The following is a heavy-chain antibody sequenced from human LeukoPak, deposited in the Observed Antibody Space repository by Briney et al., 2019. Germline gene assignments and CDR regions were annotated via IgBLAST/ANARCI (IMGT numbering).Heavy chain of an antibody. CDR1: GGSFSGYY. CDR3: ARDVVVEYYFDY. D-gene: IGHD2-15*01. CDR2: INHSGST. Sequence: SSETLSLTCAVYGGSFSGYYWSWIRQPPGKGLEWIGEINHSGSTNYNPSLKSRVTISVDTSKNQFSLKLSSMTAADTAVYYCARDVVVEYYFDYWGQGTLVTVSS. J-gene: IGHJ4*02. V-gene: IGHV4-34*01.